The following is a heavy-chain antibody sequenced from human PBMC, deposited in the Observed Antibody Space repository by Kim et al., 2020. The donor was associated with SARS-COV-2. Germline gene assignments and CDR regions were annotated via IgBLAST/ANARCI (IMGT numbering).Heavy chain of an antibody. CDR1: GGSISSYY. CDR3: VMTTVSPYYYYYMDV. D-gene: IGHD4-17*01. V-gene: IGHV4-59*01. CDR2: IYYSGST. Sequence: SETLSLTCTVSGGSISSYYWSWIRQPPGKGLEWIGYIYYSGSTNYNPSLKSRVTISVDTSKNQFSLKLSSVTAADTAVYYCVMTTVSPYYYYYMDVWGKGTTVTVSS. J-gene: IGHJ6*03.